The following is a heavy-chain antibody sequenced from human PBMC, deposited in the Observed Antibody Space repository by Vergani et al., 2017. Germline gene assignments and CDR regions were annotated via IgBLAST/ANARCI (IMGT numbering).Heavy chain of an antibody. CDR1: GYTFTSYY. CDR2: INPGGGRT. Sequence: QVQLVQSGAEVKKPGASVKVSCKASGYTFTSYYMHWVRQAPGQRLEWMGIINPGGGRTSYAQKFQGRVTMTRDTSTSTVYMELSSLRFEDTAVYYCARDQRYDSSGYSFDYWGQGTLVTVSS. J-gene: IGHJ4*02. D-gene: IGHD3-22*01. V-gene: IGHV1-46*01. CDR3: ARDQRYDSSGYSFDY.